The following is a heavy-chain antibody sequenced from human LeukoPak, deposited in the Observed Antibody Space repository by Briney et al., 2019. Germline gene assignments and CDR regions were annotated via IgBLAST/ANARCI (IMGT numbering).Heavy chain of an antibody. D-gene: IGHD3-3*01. V-gene: IGHV3-23*01. CDR3: AKETFRDHHYEFWSGYPPATFDY. Sequence: GGSLRLSCVASGLTFVGYAMSWVRQSPGKGLEWVSAIIGSGGTTYYADSVKGRFTISRDNSKNTLYLQMNSLRAEDTAVYFCAKETFRDHHYEFWSGYPPATFDYWGQGTLVTVSS. J-gene: IGHJ4*02. CDR1: GLTFVGYA. CDR2: IIGSGGTT.